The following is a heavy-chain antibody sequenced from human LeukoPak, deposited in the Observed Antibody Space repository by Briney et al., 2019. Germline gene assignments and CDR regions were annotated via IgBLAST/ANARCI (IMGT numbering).Heavy chain of an antibody. D-gene: IGHD3-10*01. CDR1: GFTFSSYA. CDR2: ISYDGSNK. CDR3: ARGLRGVLY. Sequence: PGGSLRLSCAASGFTFSSYAMHWVRQAPGKGLEWVAVISYDGSNKYYADSVKGRFTISRDNSKNTLYLQMNSLRAEDTAVYYCARGLRGVLYWGQGTLVTVSS. J-gene: IGHJ4*02. V-gene: IGHV3-30*04.